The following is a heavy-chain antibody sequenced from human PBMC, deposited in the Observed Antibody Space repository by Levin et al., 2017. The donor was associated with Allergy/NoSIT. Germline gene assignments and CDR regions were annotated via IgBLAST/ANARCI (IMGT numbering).Heavy chain of an antibody. D-gene: IGHD3-3*01. Sequence: PGGSLRLSCTASGFTFGDYAMSWFRQAPGKGLEWVGCIRSKAYGETTEYAASVKGRLTIPRDDPKSIAYLQMNSLKSEDTAVYYCTRHGDFSEYYDFWSGYNTAGWFDPWGQGTLVTVSS. CDR3: TRHGDFSEYYDFWSGYNTAGWFDP. J-gene: IGHJ5*02. V-gene: IGHV3-49*03. CDR1: GFTFGDYA. CDR2: IRSKAYGETT.